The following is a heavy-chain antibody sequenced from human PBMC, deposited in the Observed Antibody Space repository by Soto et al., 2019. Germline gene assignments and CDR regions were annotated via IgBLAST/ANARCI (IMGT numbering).Heavy chain of an antibody. CDR2: ISYDGSNK. D-gene: IGHD3-3*01. V-gene: IGHV3-30-3*01. J-gene: IGHJ4*02. CDR1: GFTFSSYA. Sequence: GVSLRLSCAASGFTFSSYAMHWVRQAPGKGLEWVAVISYDGSNKYYADSVKGRFTISRDNSKNTLYLQMNSLRAEDTAVYYCARDQGTYYDFWSGYYPAYWGQGTLVTVSS. CDR3: ARDQGTYYDFWSGYYPAY.